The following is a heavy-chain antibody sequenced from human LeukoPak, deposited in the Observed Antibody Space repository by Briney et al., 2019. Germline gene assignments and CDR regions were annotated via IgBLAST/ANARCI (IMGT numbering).Heavy chain of an antibody. CDR1: GFTFDDCA. Sequence: GGSLRLSCAASGFTFDDCAMHWVRQAPGKGLEWVSSISSTSAYIHYAESVKGRFTISRDNIDNVVYLQMNSLRAEDTAVYYCARVAVAGPTGWFDPWGQGTLVTVSS. D-gene: IGHD6-19*01. J-gene: IGHJ5*02. CDR3: ARVAVAGPTGWFDP. CDR2: ISSTSAYI. V-gene: IGHV3-21*01.